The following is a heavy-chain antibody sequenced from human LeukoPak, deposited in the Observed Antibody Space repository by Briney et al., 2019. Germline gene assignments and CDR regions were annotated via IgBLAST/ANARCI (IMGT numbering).Heavy chain of an antibody. Sequence: ASVKVSCKASGYTLTDYCMHWVRQAPGQGLEWMGRINPNSGGTNYAQKFQGRVTMTRDTSISTVYMELSGLRSDDTAVYYCARVGYYESSGYYEYWGQGTLVTVSS. CDR2: INPNSGGT. D-gene: IGHD3-22*01. CDR1: GYTLTDYC. J-gene: IGHJ4*02. CDR3: ARVGYYESSGYYEY. V-gene: IGHV1-2*06.